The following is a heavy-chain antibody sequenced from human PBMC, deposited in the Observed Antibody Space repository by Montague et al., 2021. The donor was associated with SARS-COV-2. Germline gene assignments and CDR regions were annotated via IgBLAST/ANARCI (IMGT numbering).Heavy chain of an antibody. D-gene: IGHD3-22*01. J-gene: IGHJ4*02. CDR2: VYHTGST. Sequence: SETRSLTCSVSGVSISSGSYYWSWVRQPPGKGLEWIGYVYHTGSTNYNPSLKSRVTLSIDTSKNQFSLNLTSVTAAATAVYYCVRVEYYFDDSGYEWGQGSMAT. CDR1: GVSISSGSYY. CDR3: VRVEYYFDDSGYE. V-gene: IGHV4-61*01.